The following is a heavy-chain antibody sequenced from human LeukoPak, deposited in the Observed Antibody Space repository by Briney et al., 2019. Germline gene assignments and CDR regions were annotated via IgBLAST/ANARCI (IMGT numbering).Heavy chain of an antibody. CDR2: ISYDGSNK. CDR3: AEPYYYDSSGYKYYFDY. D-gene: IGHD3-22*01. V-gene: IGHV3-30*18. Sequence: SGRSLRLSCAASGFTFSSYGMHWVRQAPGKGLEWVAVISYDGSNKYYADSVKGRFTISRDNSKNTLYLQMNSLRAEDTAVYYCAEPYYYDSSGYKYYFDYWGQGTLVTVSS. CDR1: GFTFSSYG. J-gene: IGHJ4*02.